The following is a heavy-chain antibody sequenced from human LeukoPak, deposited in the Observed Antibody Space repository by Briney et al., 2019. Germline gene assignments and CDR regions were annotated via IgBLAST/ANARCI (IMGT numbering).Heavy chain of an antibody. J-gene: IGHJ4*02. CDR2: ISSSSSYI. CDR1: GFTFSSYS. CDR3: ARDRIALGSSV. Sequence: PGGSLRLSCAASGFTFSSYSMNWVRQAPGKGLEWVSSISSSSSYIYYADSVKSRFTISRDNAKNSLYLQMNSLRAEDTAVYYCARDRIALGSSVWGQGTLATVSS. V-gene: IGHV3-21*01. D-gene: IGHD3-10*01.